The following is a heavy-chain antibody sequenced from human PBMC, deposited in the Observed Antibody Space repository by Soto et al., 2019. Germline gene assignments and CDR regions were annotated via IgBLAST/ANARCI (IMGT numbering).Heavy chain of an antibody. CDR3: ARVPGP. D-gene: IGHD7-27*01. V-gene: IGHV4-30-2*01. CDR2: IYHSGST. CDR1: GGSLSGYS. Sequence: PSETLSLTCSVSGGSLSGYSWSWIRQPPGKGLEWIGYIYHSGSTYYNPSLKSRVTISVDRSKNQFSLKLSSVTAADTAVYYCARVPGPWGQGTLVTVSS. J-gene: IGHJ5*02.